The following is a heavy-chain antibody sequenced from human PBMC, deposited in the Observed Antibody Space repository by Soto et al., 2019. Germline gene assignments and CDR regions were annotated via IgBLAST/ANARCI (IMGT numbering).Heavy chain of an antibody. Sequence: SETLSLTCTVSGGSISSSSYYWGWIRQPPGKGLEWIGSIYYSGSTYYNPSLKSRVTISVDTSKNQFSLKLSSVTAADTAVYYCARHRGYSYGYLNYWGQGTRVTVS. CDR2: IYYSGST. J-gene: IGHJ4*02. D-gene: IGHD5-18*01. CDR1: GGSISSSSYY. V-gene: IGHV4-39*01. CDR3: ARHRGYSYGYLNY.